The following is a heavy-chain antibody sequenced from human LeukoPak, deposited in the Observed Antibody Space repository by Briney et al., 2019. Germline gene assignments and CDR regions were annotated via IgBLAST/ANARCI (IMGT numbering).Heavy chain of an antibody. Sequence: GESLKISCKGFGYNFTNFWTGWVRQMPGKVLEWMGVINPADSETRYSPSFQGPVTISADKSMNTAYLQWTTVQASDTAMYYCARQRCVSGRCYHTNVFDIWGQGTMVTISS. J-gene: IGHJ3*02. V-gene: IGHV5-51*01. D-gene: IGHD2-15*01. CDR1: GYNFTNFW. CDR3: ARQRCVSGRCYHTNVFDI. CDR2: INPADSET.